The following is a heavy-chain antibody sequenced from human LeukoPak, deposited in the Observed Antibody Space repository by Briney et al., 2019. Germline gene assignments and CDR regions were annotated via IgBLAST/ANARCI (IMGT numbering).Heavy chain of an antibody. J-gene: IGHJ6*02. CDR3: AKGRYSSVPTWGMDV. V-gene: IGHV3-30*04. Sequence: PGGSLRLSCAASGFTFSTYSMHWVRQAPVKGLEWLAVISSDGTKKYYPDSVKGRFTISRDNSKNTLYLQVNSLRAEDTAVYYCAKGRYSSVPTWGMDVWGQGTTVTVSS. CDR1: GFTFSTYS. CDR2: ISSDGTKK. D-gene: IGHD6-19*01.